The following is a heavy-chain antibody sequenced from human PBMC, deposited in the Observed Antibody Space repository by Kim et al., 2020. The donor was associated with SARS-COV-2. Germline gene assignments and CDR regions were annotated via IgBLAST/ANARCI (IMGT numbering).Heavy chain of an antibody. J-gene: IGHJ4*02. V-gene: IGHV3-21*04. Sequence: GGSLRLSCAASGFTFSSYSMNWVRQAPGKGLEWVSSISSSSSYIYYADSVKGRFTISRDNAKNSLYLQMNSLRAEDTAVYYCASGMEQWLVQVGYYFDYWGQGTLATVPS. CDR2: ISSSSSYI. D-gene: IGHD6-19*01. CDR3: ASGMEQWLVQVGYYFDY. CDR1: GFTFSSYS.